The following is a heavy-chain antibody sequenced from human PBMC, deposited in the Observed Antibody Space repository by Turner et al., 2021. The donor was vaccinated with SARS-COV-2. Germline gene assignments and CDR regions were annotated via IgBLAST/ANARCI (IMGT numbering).Heavy chain of an antibody. CDR3: ATAPPYCTNGVCPNWFDP. V-gene: IGHV1-24*01. D-gene: IGHD2-8*01. J-gene: IGHJ5*02. Sequence: QVQLVQTGAEEKKPGASVKVSCKVSGYTLIELSMHWVRQAPGKGLEWMGGCDPEDGETIYAHKFQGRVTMTEDTSTDTAYMELSSLRSEDTAVYYCATAPPYCTNGVCPNWFDPWGQGTLVTVSS. CDR1: GYTLIELS. CDR2: CDPEDGET.